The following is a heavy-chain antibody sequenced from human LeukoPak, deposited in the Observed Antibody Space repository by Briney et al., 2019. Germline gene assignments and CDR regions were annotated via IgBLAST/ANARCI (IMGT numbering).Heavy chain of an antibody. CDR3: ARGHFDWLFTAFDY. CDR2: ISVYNGNT. CDR1: GYTFTSYG. D-gene: IGHD3-9*01. Sequence: GASVKVSCKASGYTFTSYGISWVRQAPGQGLEWMGWISVYNGNTNYAQKLQGRVTMTTDTSTSTACMELRSLRSDDTAVYYCARGHFDWLFTAFDYWGQGTLVTVSS. J-gene: IGHJ4*02. V-gene: IGHV1-18*01.